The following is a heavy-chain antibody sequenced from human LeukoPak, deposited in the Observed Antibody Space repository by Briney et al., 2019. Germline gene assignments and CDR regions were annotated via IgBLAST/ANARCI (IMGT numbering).Heavy chain of an antibody. Sequence: GASVKVSCKASGYTFTSYGISWVRQAPGQGLEWIGWISAYNGNTNYAQKLRGRVTMTTDTSTSTAYMELRSLRSDDTAVYYCARAPGVLLWFGELSPTDYRGQGTLVTVSS. J-gene: IGHJ4*02. D-gene: IGHD3-10*01. CDR2: ISAYNGNT. CDR1: GYTFTSYG. V-gene: IGHV1-18*01. CDR3: ARAPGVLLWFGELSPTDY.